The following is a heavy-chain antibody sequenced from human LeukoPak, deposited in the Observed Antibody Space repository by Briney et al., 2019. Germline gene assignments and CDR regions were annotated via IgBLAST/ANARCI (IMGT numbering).Heavy chain of an antibody. J-gene: IGHJ5*02. V-gene: IGHV3-23*01. D-gene: IGHD1-26*01. Sequence: GGSLRLSCATSGFTFSGSAMGWVRHAPGKGLEWVSSISGSGADTYYADSVKGRFTIAKDSSKNTLHLQMNSLRREDTAVYYCAKDRRFSGSYYRFYRWGDGSLVTVSS. CDR1: GFTFSGSA. CDR2: ISGSGADT. CDR3: AKDRRFSGSYYRFYR.